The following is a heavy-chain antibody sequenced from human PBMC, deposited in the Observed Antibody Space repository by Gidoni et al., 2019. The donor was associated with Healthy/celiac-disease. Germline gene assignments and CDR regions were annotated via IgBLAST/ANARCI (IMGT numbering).Heavy chain of an antibody. Sequence: QLQLQESGPGLVKPSETLSLTCPVSGGSISSSSSYWGWIRQPPGKGLEWIGSIYYSGSTYYNPSLKSRVTISVDTSKNQFSLKLSSVTAADTAVYYCARHCSGGSCYTYYYYGMDVWGQGTTVTVSS. D-gene: IGHD2-15*01. CDR1: GGSISSSSSY. CDR3: ARHCSGGSCYTYYYYGMDV. CDR2: IYYSGST. J-gene: IGHJ6*02. V-gene: IGHV4-39*01.